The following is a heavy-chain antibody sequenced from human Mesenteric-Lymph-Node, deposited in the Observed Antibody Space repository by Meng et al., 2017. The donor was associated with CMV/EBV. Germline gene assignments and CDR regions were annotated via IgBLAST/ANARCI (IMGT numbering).Heavy chain of an antibody. CDR3: ARGSSYDILTGYFDY. V-gene: IGHV4-34*01. CDR1: GGSFSGYY. CDR2: INHSGST. Sequence: QVQLHRWGAGLLNPSETLSVTCAVYGGSFSGYYLNWIRQSPEKGLEWIGEINHSGSTTYNPSFTSRIIISVDTSTNQISLNMSSVTAADTAVYYCARGSSYDILTGYFDYWGQGALVTVSS. J-gene: IGHJ4*02. D-gene: IGHD3-9*01.